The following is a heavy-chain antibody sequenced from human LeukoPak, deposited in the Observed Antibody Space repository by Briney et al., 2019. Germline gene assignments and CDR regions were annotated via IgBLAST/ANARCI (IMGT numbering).Heavy chain of an antibody. Sequence: GGSLRLSCAASEFTFSSYSMNWVRQAPGKGLEWVSAISGNGGNTYYADSVKGRFTISRDNSKNTLYLQMNSLRAEDTAVYYCAKDLSPGHYWGQGTLVTVSS. CDR1: EFTFSSYS. J-gene: IGHJ4*02. V-gene: IGHV3-23*01. CDR3: AKDLSPGHY. D-gene: IGHD2/OR15-2a*01. CDR2: ISGNGGNT.